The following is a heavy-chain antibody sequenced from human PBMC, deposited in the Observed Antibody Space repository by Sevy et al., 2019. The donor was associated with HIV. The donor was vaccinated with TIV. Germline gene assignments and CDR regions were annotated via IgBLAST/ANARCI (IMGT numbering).Heavy chain of an antibody. V-gene: IGHV3-23*01. CDR1: GLTFSNYV. CDR2: ISGSSGTT. CDR3: ARNLSPSGAFDI. Sequence: GCSLRLSCAASGLTFSNYVMSWVRQAPGKGLEWLSVISGSSGTTYAAESVKGRFTISRDNSKNTLYLHMSSLGAEDTAVYYCARNLSPSGAFDIWGQGTRVTVSS. J-gene: IGHJ3*02. D-gene: IGHD6-25*01.